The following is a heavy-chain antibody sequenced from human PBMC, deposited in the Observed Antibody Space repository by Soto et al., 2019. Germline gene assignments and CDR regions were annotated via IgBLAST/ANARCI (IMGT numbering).Heavy chain of an antibody. V-gene: IGHV4-4*02. J-gene: IGHJ4*02. D-gene: IGHD6-19*01. CDR3: ARVAVAGTRIDY. CDR2: IYHSGST. CDR1: GGSISSSNW. Sequence: QVQLQESGPGLVKPSGTLSLTCAVSGGSISSSNWWSWVRQPPGKGLEWIGEIYHSGSTNYNPSRKGRVTMSVERSMNPFSLKLSSVTAADTAVYYCARVAVAGTRIDYWGQGTLVTVCS.